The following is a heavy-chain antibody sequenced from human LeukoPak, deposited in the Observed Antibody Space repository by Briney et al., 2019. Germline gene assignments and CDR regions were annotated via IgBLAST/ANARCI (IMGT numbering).Heavy chain of an antibody. CDR1: GFTFSSYA. CDR3: AKDLRITYYDFWSGGFDY. CDR2: ISGSGGST. J-gene: IGHJ4*02. D-gene: IGHD3-3*01. V-gene: IGHV3-23*01. Sequence: GGSLRLSCAASGFTFSSYAMSWVRQAPGKGLERVSAISGSGGSTYYADSVKGRFTISRDNSKNTLYLQMNSLRAEDTAVYYCAKDLRITYYDFWSGGFDYWGQGTLVTVSS.